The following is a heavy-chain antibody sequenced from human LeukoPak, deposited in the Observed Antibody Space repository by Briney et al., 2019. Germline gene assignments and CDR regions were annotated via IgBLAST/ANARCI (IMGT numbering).Heavy chain of an antibody. CDR2: IFGGGGSP. J-gene: IGHJ4*02. Sequence: GGSLRLSCEASGFTFGSHAIYWVSQAPGKGLEWVAGIFGGGGSPHYADSVKGRFTISRDNPRNTEYLQINSLRDDDAAVYYCGKTTVGYSSGQKPAWPVDFWGQGTLVTVSS. CDR3: GKTTVGYSSGQKPAWPVDF. V-gene: IGHV3-23*01. D-gene: IGHD5-18*01. CDR1: GFTFGSHA.